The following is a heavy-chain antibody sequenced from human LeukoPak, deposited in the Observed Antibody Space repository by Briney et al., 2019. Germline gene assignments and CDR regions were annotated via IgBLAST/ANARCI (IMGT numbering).Heavy chain of an antibody. V-gene: IGHV3-7*01. CDR1: AFTFSSYW. J-gene: IGHJ4*02. CDR3: ASEDGYFDY. CDR2: IKQDGSEK. Sequence: GGSLRLSCAASAFTFSSYWMSWVRQAPGKGPEWVANIKQDGSEKYYVDSVKGRFTISRDNAKNSLYLQMNSLRAEDTAVYYCASEDGYFDYWGQGTLVTVSS. D-gene: IGHD5-24*01.